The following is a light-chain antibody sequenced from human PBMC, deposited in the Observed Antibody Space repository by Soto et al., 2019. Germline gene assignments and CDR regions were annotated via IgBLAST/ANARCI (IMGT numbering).Light chain of an antibody. CDR3: QLFGSSPRYT. V-gene: IGKV3-20*01. CDR1: QSVSSSY. Sequence: EIVLTQSPGTLSLSPGERAALSCRASQSVSSSYLAGYQQKPGQTPRLLIYGASSRATGIPDRFSGSGSGTDFTLTITRLEPEDFAVYYCQLFGSSPRYTFGQGTKLEIK. J-gene: IGKJ2*01. CDR2: GAS.